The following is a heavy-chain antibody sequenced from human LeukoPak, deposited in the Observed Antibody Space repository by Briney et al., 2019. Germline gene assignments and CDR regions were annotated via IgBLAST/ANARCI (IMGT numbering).Heavy chain of an antibody. CDR1: GYTFTGYY. D-gene: IGHD5-12*01. Sequence: GASVKVSCKASGYTFTGYYMHWVRQAPGQGLEWMGWINPNSGGTNYAQKFQGRVTMTRDTSISTAYVELSRLRSDDTAVYCCASTGWLRKNWFDPWGQGTLVTVSS. J-gene: IGHJ5*02. V-gene: IGHV1-2*02. CDR3: ASTGWLRKNWFDP. CDR2: INPNSGGT.